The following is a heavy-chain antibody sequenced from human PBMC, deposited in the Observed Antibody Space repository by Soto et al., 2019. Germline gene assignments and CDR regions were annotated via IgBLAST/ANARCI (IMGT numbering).Heavy chain of an antibody. J-gene: IGHJ4*02. CDR2: IYNGGST. CDR1: GGSIRSCDNY. Sequence: SETLSLTCTVSGGSIRSCDNYWSWIRQPPGKGLEWIGYIYNGGSTYYNPSLKSRVTMALDTSKNQFSLQLSSVTAAETAVYYCVRGNYAPLPLCWGQGTLVTVSS. D-gene: IGHD3-16*01. V-gene: IGHV4-30-4*01. CDR3: VRGNYAPLPLC.